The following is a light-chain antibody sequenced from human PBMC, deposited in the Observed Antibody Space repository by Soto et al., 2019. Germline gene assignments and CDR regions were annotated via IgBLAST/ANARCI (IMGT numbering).Light chain of an antibody. V-gene: IGLV2-14*01. Sequence: QSVLTQPASVSGSPGQSIAISCTGTSSDIGAYNYVSWYQQHPGKAPKLIIYDVSHRPSGISDRFSASKSGNTASLTISGLQAEDEADYYCSSCTISTTHVMFGGGTKLTVL. CDR1: SSDIGAYNY. CDR2: DVS. J-gene: IGLJ3*02. CDR3: SSCTISTTHVM.